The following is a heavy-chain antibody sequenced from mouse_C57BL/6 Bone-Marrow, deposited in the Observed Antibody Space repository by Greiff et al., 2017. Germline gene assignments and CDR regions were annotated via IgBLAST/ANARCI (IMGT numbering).Heavy chain of an antibody. J-gene: IGHJ4*01. CDR1: GFSLTSYG. Sequence: QVQLKESGPGLVAPSQSLSITCTVSGFSLTSYGVHWVRQPPGKGLEWLVVIWSDGSTTYNSALKSRLSISKDNSKSQVFLKMNSLQTDDTAMYYCARHRVYYGSSPYAMDYWGQGTSVTVSS. CDR3: ARHRVYYGSSPYAMDY. CDR2: IWSDGST. D-gene: IGHD1-1*01. V-gene: IGHV2-6-1*01.